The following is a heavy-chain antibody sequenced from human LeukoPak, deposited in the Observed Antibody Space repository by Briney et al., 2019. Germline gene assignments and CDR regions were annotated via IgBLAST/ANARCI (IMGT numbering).Heavy chain of an antibody. D-gene: IGHD2-2*02. V-gene: IGHV3-7*01. CDR2: IKQDGSEK. CDR1: GFTFSSYW. Sequence: GGSLRLSCAASGFTFSSYWMSWVRQAPGKGLEWVANIKQDGSEKYFVDSVKGRFTISRDNAKNSLYLQMNSLRAEDTAVYYCAREEGYCSSTSCYRRSYYFDYWGQGTLVTASS. J-gene: IGHJ4*02. CDR3: AREEGYCSSTSCYRRSYYFDY.